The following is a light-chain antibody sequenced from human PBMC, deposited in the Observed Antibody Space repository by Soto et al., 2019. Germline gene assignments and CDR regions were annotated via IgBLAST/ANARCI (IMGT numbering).Light chain of an antibody. CDR1: SSDVGGYNY. V-gene: IGLV2-8*01. J-gene: IGLJ2*01. Sequence: QSVLTQPPSASGSPGQSVTISCTGTSSDVGGYNYVSWYQQHPGKAPKLMIYEVSKRPSGVPDRFSGSKSGNTASLTVSGLHAEDEADYYCSSYVGSNNLVFGGGTKVTVL. CDR3: SSYVGSNNLV. CDR2: EVS.